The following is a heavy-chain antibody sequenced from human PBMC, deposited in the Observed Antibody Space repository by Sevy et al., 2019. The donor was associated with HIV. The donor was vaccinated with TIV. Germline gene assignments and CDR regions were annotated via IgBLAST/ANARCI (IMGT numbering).Heavy chain of an antibody. Sequence: GGSLRLSCAASEFTFSDYTLTWARQAPGKGLEWVSSISGLSNYMYYADSVKGRFAVSRDNARNSLYLQMSSLRAEDTAMYYCARVGCSITSCPLHDAFDIWGQGTMVTVSS. CDR2: ISGLSNYM. V-gene: IGHV3-21*01. D-gene: IGHD2-2*01. CDR3: ARVGCSITSCPLHDAFDI. J-gene: IGHJ3*02. CDR1: EFTFSDYT.